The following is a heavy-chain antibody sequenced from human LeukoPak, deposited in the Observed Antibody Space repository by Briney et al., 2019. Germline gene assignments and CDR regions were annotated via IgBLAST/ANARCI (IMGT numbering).Heavy chain of an antibody. CDR1: GFTFSTYT. J-gene: IGHJ3*02. Sequence: GGSLRLSCAASGFTFSTYTMNWVRQAPWKGLEWVSSISSSSSYIYYAHSVKGRFTISRDNAKNSLYLQMNSLRAEDTALYYCARWGDARGRAFDIWGQGTMVTVSS. CDR3: ARWGDARGRAFDI. CDR2: ISSSSSYI. D-gene: IGHD2-21*02. V-gene: IGHV3-21*03.